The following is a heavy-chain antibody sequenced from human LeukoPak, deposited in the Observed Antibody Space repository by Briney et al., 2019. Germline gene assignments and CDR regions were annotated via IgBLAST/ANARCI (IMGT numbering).Heavy chain of an antibody. D-gene: IGHD6-13*01. Sequence: SQTLSLTCTVSGGSISSYYWSWIRQPPGKGLEWIGYIYYSGSTNYSPSLKSRLTISVDTSKNQFSLKLSAVTAADTAVYYCARTYGSSGLGYFDLWGRGTLVTVSS. CDR3: ARTYGSSGLGYFDL. V-gene: IGHV4-59*01. CDR2: IYYSGST. CDR1: GGSISSYY. J-gene: IGHJ2*01.